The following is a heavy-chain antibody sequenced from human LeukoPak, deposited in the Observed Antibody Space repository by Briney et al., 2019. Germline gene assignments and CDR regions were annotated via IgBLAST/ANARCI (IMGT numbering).Heavy chain of an antibody. CDR2: IKSKTDGGTT. CDR1: GFTFTNAW. J-gene: IGHJ4*02. V-gene: IGHV3-15*01. D-gene: IGHD5-18*01. Sequence: GGSLRLSCAASGFTFTNAWMGWVRQAPGKGLEWVGRIKSKTDGGTTDYAAPVKGRFTISRDDSKNTLYLQMNSLKTEDTAVYYCTRHWGGGYRYAYYFDYWGQGTLVTVSS. CDR3: TRHWGGGYRYAYYFDY.